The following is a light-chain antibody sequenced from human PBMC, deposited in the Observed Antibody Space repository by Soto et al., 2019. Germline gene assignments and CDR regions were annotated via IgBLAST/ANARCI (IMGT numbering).Light chain of an antibody. Sequence: QSVLTQPASVSGSPGQSITISCTGTSSDVGAYKYVSWYQQLPGTAPKLMIYEVTNRPSGVSNRFSGSKSGNTASLTISGLQAEDEADSYCSSYTRTSTLVVFGTGTKLTVL. V-gene: IGLV2-14*01. CDR3: SSYTRTSTLVV. CDR2: EVT. CDR1: SSDVGAYKY. J-gene: IGLJ1*01.